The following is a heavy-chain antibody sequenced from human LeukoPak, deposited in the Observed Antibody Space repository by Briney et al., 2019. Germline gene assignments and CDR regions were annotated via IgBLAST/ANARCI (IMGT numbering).Heavy chain of an antibody. CDR2: IDSGGTT. D-gene: IGHD1-26*01. CDR1: GVTLNSNY. J-gene: IGHJ4*02. V-gene: IGHV3-53*01. CDR3: ARGWALD. Sequence: GGSLRLPFAASGVTLNSNYLSWVRQAPGRGLEWVSLIDSGGTTSYADSVKGRFTISRDDSKNTVYFQMDSLRAEDTALYYCARGWALDWGQGTPVTVSS.